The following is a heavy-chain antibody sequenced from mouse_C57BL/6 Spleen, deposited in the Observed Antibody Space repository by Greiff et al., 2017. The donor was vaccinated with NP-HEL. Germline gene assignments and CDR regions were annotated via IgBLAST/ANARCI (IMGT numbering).Heavy chain of an antibody. CDR3: ARKTTVVPDY. CDR2: INPNNGGT. V-gene: IGHV1-22*01. CDR1: GYTFTDYN. J-gene: IGHJ2*01. Sequence: EVKLQESGPELVKPGASVKMSCKASGYTFTDYNMHWVKQSHGKSLEWIGYINPNNGGTSYNQKFKGKATLTVNKSSSTAYMELRSLTSEDSAVYYCARKTTVVPDYWGQGTTLTVSS. D-gene: IGHD1-1*01.